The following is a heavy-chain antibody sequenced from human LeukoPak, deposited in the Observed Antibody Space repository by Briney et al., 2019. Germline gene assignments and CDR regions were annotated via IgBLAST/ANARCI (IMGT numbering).Heavy chain of an antibody. Sequence: ASVKVSCKASGYTFTGYYIHWVRQAPGQGLEWMGCINPNSGGTSYAQKFQGRVTMTRDTSISTAYMELTRLTSDDTAVYYCARDGYTYGDNWFDPWGQGTLVTVSS. CDR2: INPNSGGT. CDR1: GYTFTGYY. D-gene: IGHD5-18*01. J-gene: IGHJ5*02. V-gene: IGHV1-2*02. CDR3: ARDGYTYGDNWFDP.